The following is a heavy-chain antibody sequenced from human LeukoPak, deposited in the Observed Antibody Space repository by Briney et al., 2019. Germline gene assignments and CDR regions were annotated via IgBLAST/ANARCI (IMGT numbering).Heavy chain of an antibody. D-gene: IGHD3-3*01. Sequence: IPSETLSLTCTVSGGSISSHYWSWIRQPPGKGLEWIGYIYYSGSTNYNPSLESRVTISVDTSKNQFSLKLSSVTAADTAVYYCARGYDFWSGYYDRYYYYYMDVWGKGTTVTVSS. CDR3: ARGYDFWSGYYDRYYYYYMDV. CDR1: GGSISSHY. V-gene: IGHV4-59*11. J-gene: IGHJ6*03. CDR2: IYYSGST.